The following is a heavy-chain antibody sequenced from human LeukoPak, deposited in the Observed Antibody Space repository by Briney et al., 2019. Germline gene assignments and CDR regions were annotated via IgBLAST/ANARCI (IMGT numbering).Heavy chain of an antibody. D-gene: IGHD2-2*01. Sequence: GGSLRLSCAASGFTFNNYAMSWVRQAPGKGPAWVSGLGGSGGSINYADSVKGRFTISRDNSKNTLYLQMNSLRAEDTAVYWCAKGVDGYCSSDSCYAYDCWGQGTLVTVSS. V-gene: IGHV3-23*01. CDR3: AKGVDGYCSSDSCYAYDC. J-gene: IGHJ4*02. CDR1: GFTFNNYA. CDR2: LGGSGGSI.